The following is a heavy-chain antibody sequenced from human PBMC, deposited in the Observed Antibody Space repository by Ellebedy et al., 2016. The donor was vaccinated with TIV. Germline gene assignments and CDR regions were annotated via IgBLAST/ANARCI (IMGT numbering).Heavy chain of an antibody. CDR1: GFTFSSYW. Sequence: GGSLRLXCAASGFTFSSYWMHWVRQPPGRVLVWVSRINRDGSSTTYADSVKDRFTISRDNAKNTLYLQMNSLRAEDTAVYYCVRDLSAAVDYWGQGILVTVSS. J-gene: IGHJ4*02. CDR2: INRDGSST. CDR3: VRDLSAAVDY. D-gene: IGHD6-13*01. V-gene: IGHV3-74*03.